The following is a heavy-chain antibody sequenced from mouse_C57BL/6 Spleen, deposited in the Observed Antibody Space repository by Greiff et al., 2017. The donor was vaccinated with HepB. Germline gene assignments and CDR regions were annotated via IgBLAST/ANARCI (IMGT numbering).Heavy chain of an antibody. CDR3: ARGVSYGNYGFSY. V-gene: IGHV1-82*01. CDR1: GYAFSSSW. D-gene: IGHD2-1*01. J-gene: IGHJ3*01. CDR2: IYPGDGDT. Sequence: VQLQQSGPELVKPGASVKISCKASGYAFSSSWMNWVKQRPGKGLEWIGRIYPGDGDTNYNGKFKGKATLTADKSSSPAYMQLSSLTSEDSAVYFCARGVSYGNYGFSYRGQGTLVTVSA.